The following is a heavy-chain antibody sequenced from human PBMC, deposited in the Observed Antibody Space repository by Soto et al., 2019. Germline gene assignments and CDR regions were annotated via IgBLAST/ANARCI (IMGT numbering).Heavy chain of an antibody. Sequence: QVQLVQSGAEAKKPGASVKVSCKASGYTFTSYGISWVRQAPGQGLEWMGWISAYNGNTNYAQKLQGRVTMTTDTSTSTAYMELRSLRSDDTAVYYCARLYYDFWSGYYGDYWGQGTLVTVSS. V-gene: IGHV1-18*01. J-gene: IGHJ4*02. D-gene: IGHD3-3*01. CDR1: GYTFTSYG. CDR3: ARLYYDFWSGYYGDY. CDR2: ISAYNGNT.